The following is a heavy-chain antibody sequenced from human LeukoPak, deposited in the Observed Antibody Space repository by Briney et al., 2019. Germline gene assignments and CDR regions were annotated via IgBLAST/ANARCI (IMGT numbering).Heavy chain of an antibody. CDR2: IYFTGST. J-gene: IGHJ4*02. Sequence: SETLSLTCTVSGGSISTHYWTWIRQPPGKGLEWIGYIYFTGSTNYHPSLKRRVTISVDASKNQFSLKLSSVTDADTAMYYCARGSRQIDYWGQGTLVTVSS. CDR3: ARGSRQIDY. CDR1: GGSISTHY. V-gene: IGHV4-59*11.